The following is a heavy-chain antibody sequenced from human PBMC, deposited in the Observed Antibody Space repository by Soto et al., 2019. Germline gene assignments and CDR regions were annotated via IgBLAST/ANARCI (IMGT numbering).Heavy chain of an antibody. V-gene: IGHV3-30-3*01. CDR3: ARDESNYFDY. J-gene: IGHJ4*02. CDR1: GFTFSSYA. CDR2: ISYDGSNK. Sequence: GGSLRLSCAASGFTFSSYAMHWVRQAPGKGLEWVAVISYDGSNKYYADSVKGRFTISRDNSKNTLYLQMNSLRAEDTAVYYCARDESNYFDYWGQGTLVTVSS.